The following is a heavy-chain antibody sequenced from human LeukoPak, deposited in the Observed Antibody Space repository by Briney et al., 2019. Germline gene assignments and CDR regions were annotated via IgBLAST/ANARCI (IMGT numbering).Heavy chain of an antibody. CDR3: ARLLPYCSDGICYFWEYFDS. CDR1: GGSISSSTYS. V-gene: IGHV4-39*01. Sequence: PSETLSLTCSVSGGSISSSTYSWGWISQPPVTSPSTNGRFSFTGDTYYGPSLKSPVTISVVTSNAQFSLILTSLTSADPVVYYCARLLPYCSDGICYFWEYFDSWGQGTLVTVSS. J-gene: IGHJ4*02. D-gene: IGHD2-15*01. CDR2: FSFTGDT.